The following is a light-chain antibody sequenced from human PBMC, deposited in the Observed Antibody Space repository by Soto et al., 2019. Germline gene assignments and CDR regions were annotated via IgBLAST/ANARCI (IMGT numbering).Light chain of an antibody. CDR1: SSDVGSYNL. J-gene: IGLJ1*01. CDR2: EGS. Sequence: QSALTQPASVSVSPGRSITISCTGTSSDVGSYNLVSWYQQHPGKAPKLMIYEGSKRPSGVSNRFSGSKSGNTASLTISGLQAEDEADYYCCSYAGSSTFYVFGTGTKVTVL. CDR3: CSYAGSSTFYV. V-gene: IGLV2-23*01.